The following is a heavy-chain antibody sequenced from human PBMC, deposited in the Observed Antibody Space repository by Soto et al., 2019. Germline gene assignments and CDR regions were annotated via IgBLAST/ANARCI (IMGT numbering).Heavy chain of an antibody. CDR2: ISPDGGRT. Sequence: ASVKVSCKASGYTFTTYYMHWVRQAPGQGLEWMGIISPDGGRTSYAQKFQGRVTMTRDTSTSTVYMELSSLRSEDTAVYYCARDPSDYDILTGYYREYYYYGMDVWGQGTTVTSP. J-gene: IGHJ6*02. CDR1: GYTFTTYY. V-gene: IGHV1-46*01. D-gene: IGHD3-9*01. CDR3: ARDPSDYDILTGYYREYYYYGMDV.